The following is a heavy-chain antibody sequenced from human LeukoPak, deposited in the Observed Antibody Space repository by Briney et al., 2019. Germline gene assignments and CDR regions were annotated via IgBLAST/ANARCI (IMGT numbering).Heavy chain of an antibody. J-gene: IGHJ6*02. CDR3: AKERTYSSGWYGDYYYYYGMDV. Sequence: GGSLRLSCSASGFTFSSYAMHWVRQAPGKGLEYVSAISSNGGSTYYADSVKGRFTISRDNSKNTLYLQMNSLRAEDTAVYYCAKERTYSSGWYGDYYYYYGMDVWGQGTTVTVSS. D-gene: IGHD6-19*01. CDR1: GFTFSSYA. V-gene: IGHV3-64*04. CDR2: ISSNGGST.